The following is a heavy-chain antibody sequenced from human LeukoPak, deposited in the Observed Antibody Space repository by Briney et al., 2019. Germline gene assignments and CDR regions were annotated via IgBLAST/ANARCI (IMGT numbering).Heavy chain of an antibody. J-gene: IGHJ6*02. CDR3: ARGAAAGLGYYYYYYGMDV. CDR1: GYTFTGYY. D-gene: IGHD6-13*01. CDR2: ISAYNGNT. Sequence: ASVKVSCKASGYTFTGYYMHWVRQAPGQGLEWMGWISAYNGNTNYAQKLQGRVTMTTDTSTSTAYMELRSLRSDDTAVYYCARGAAAGLGYYYYYYGMDVWGQGTTVTVSS. V-gene: IGHV1-18*04.